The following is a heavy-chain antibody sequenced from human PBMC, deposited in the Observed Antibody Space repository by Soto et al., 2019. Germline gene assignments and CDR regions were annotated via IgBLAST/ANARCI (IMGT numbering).Heavy chain of an antibody. V-gene: IGHV1-2*02. J-gene: IGHJ6*02. CDR3: ARGSSYYDFWSRSHLYYGMDV. Sequence: ASVKVSCKASGYTFTGYYMHWVRQAPGQGLEWMGWINPNSGGTNYAQKFQGRVTMTRDTSISTAYMELSRLRSDDTAVYYCARGSSYYDFWSRSHLYYGMDVWGQGTTVTVYS. CDR1: GYTFTGYY. D-gene: IGHD3-3*01. CDR2: INPNSGGT.